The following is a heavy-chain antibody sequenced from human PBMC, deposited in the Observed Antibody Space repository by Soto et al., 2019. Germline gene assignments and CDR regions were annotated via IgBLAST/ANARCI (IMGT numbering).Heavy chain of an antibody. CDR2: ISSSSSTI. CDR3: ARDSSWYYLGDAFDI. J-gene: IGHJ3*02. D-gene: IGHD6-19*01. CDR1: GFTFSSYS. V-gene: IGHV3-48*01. Sequence: PGGSLRLSCAASGFTFSSYSMNWVRQAPGKGLEWVSYISSSSSTIYYADSVKGRFTISRDNAKNSLYLQMNSLRAEDTAVYYCARDSSWYYLGDAFDIWGQGTMVTVSS.